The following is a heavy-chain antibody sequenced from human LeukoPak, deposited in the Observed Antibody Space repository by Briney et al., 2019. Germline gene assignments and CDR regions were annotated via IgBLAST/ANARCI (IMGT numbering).Heavy chain of an antibody. Sequence: GGSLRLSCAASGFTFSSYAMHWVRQAPGKGLEWVAVISYDGSNKYYADSVKGRFTISRDNSKNTLYLQMNSLRAEDTAVYYCARDARGAATSQGYNWFDPWGQGTLVTVSS. D-gene: IGHD6-25*01. CDR3: ARDARGAATSQGYNWFDP. J-gene: IGHJ5*02. CDR1: GFTFSSYA. V-gene: IGHV3-30*04. CDR2: ISYDGSNK.